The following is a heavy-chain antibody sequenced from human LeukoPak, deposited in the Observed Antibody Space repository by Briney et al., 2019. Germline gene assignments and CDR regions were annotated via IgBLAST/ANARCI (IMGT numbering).Heavy chain of an antibody. Sequence: PGGSLRLSCAASGFTFSSYWMSWVRQAPGKGLEWVANIKQDGSEKYYVDSVKGRFTISRDNAKNSLYLQMNSLRAEDTAVYYCARVVGVLRYFDWLLGEYNWFDPWGQGTLVTVSS. CDR3: ARVVGVLRYFDWLLGEYNWFDP. CDR1: GFTFSSYW. CDR2: IKQDGSEK. V-gene: IGHV3-7*01. J-gene: IGHJ5*02. D-gene: IGHD3-9*01.